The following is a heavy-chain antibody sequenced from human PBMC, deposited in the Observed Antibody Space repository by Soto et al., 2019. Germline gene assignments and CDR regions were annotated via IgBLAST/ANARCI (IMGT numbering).Heavy chain of an antibody. J-gene: IGHJ4*02. V-gene: IGHV4-30-4*01. D-gene: IGHD3-22*01. CDR2: IYYSGST. CDR3: ARVPRRSLDSSGYFY. Sequence: LSLPCTVSGGSISSGDYYWSWIRQPPGKGLEWIGYIYYSGSTYYNPSLKSRVTISVDTSKNQFSLKLSSVTAADTAVYYCARVPRRSLDSSGYFYWGQGTLVTVSS. CDR1: GGSISSGDYY.